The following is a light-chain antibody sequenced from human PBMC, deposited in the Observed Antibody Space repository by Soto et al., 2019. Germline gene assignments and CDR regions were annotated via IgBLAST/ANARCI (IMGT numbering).Light chain of an antibody. CDR2: GTS. J-gene: IGKJ1*01. CDR1: ESVSSN. CDR3: QQYNNWPPWT. Sequence: EIVMTQSPATLSVSPGETATLSCRSSESVSSNLAWYQQKPGQAPRLLIYGTSTRATGIPARFSGSGSGTEFTLTISSLQSEDFAVYYCQQYNNWPPWTFGQGTKVDTK. V-gene: IGKV3-15*01.